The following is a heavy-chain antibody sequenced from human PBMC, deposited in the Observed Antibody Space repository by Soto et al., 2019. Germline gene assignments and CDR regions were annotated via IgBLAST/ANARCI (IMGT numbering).Heavy chain of an antibody. V-gene: IGHV5-10-1*01. Sequence: GESLKISCKGSGYSFTSYWISWVRQMPGKGLEWMGRIDPSDSYTNYSPSFQGHVTISADKSISTAYLQWSSLKASDTAVYYCARYSSNWFQTEGMDVWGQGTTVTVSS. J-gene: IGHJ6*02. CDR1: GYSFTSYW. D-gene: IGHD6-13*01. CDR3: ARYSSNWFQTEGMDV. CDR2: IDPSDSYT.